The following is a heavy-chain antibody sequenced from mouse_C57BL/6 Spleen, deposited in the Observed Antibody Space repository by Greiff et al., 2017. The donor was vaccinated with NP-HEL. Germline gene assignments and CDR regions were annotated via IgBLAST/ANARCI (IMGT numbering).Heavy chain of an antibody. CDR1: GYTFTSYW. V-gene: IGHV1-61*01. CDR2: IYPSDSET. CDR3: ARAYYGNYDY. J-gene: IGHJ2*01. D-gene: IGHD2-10*01. Sequence: VKLQQPGAELVRPGSSVKLSCKASGYTFTSYWMDWVKQRPGQGLEWIGNIYPSDSETHYNQKFKDKATLTVDKSSSTAYMQLSSLTSEDSAVYYCARAYYGNYDYWGQGTTLTVSS.